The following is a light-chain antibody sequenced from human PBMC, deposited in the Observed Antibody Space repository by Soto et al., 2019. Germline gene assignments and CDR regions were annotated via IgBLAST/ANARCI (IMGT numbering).Light chain of an antibody. V-gene: IGKV1-5*03. CDR2: KAS. J-gene: IGKJ1*01. CDR1: QTISSW. CDR3: QHFDNLPIT. Sequence: DIQMTQSPSTLSGSVGDRVTITCRASQTISSWLAWYQQKPGKAPKLLIYKASTLKSGVPSRFSGSGSGTDFAFTISSLQPEDIATYYCQHFDNLPITFGQGTKVDIK.